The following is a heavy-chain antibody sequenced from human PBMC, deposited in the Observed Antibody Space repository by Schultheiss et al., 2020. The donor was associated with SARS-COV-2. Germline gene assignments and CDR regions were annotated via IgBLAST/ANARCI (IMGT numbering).Heavy chain of an antibody. CDR1: GGSISSYY. D-gene: IGHD6-6*01. Sequence: SETLSLTCTVSGGSISSYYWSWIRQPPGKGLEWIGEINHSGSTNYNPSLKSRVTMSVDTSKNQFSLKLSSVTAADTAVYYCARSPSIAAPFDYWGQGTLVTVSS. V-gene: IGHV4-59*12. CDR3: ARSPSIAAPFDY. CDR2: INHSGST. J-gene: IGHJ4*02.